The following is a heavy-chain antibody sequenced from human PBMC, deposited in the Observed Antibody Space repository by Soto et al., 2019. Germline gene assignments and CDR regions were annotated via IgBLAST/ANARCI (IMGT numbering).Heavy chain of an antibody. CDR1: GFTFSSYG. V-gene: IGHV3-30*18. Sequence: PGGSLRLSCAASGFTFSSYGMHWVRQAPGKGLEWVAVISYDGSNKYYADSVKGRFTISRDNSKNTLYLQMNGLRAEDTAVYYCAKDGGVVVTGDAFDIWGQGTMVTVSS. D-gene: IGHD2-21*02. CDR2: ISYDGSNK. CDR3: AKDGGVVVTGDAFDI. J-gene: IGHJ3*02.